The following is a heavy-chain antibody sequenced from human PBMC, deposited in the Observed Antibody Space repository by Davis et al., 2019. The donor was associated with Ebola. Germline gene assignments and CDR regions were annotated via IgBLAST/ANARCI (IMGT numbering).Heavy chain of an antibody. J-gene: IGHJ3*02. V-gene: IGHV1-69*13. CDR1: GGTFSSYA. Sequence: SVKVSCKASGGTFSSYAISWVRQAPGQGLEWMGGIIPIFGTVNYAQKFQGRVTITADESTSTAYMELSSLRSEDTAVYYCATREEVPALDAFDIWGQGTMVTVSS. CDR2: IIPIFGTV. CDR3: ATREEVPALDAFDI. D-gene: IGHD2-2*01.